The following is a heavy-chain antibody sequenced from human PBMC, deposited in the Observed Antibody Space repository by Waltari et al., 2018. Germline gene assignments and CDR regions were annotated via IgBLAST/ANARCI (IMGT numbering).Heavy chain of an antibody. D-gene: IGHD3-10*01. CDR1: GLTFTDYA. Sequence: EEQLLESGGALIQPGGSLRLSCAASGLTFTDYAMDWGRQVPGKGLGWFSAILSNGATTYYAASVKGRFTISRDNSKNTLYLQMNSLTAEDTAVYYCAKRTYGPFDSWGHGTLVTVSS. V-gene: IGHV3-23*01. CDR3: AKRTYGPFDS. CDR2: ILSNGATT. J-gene: IGHJ4*01.